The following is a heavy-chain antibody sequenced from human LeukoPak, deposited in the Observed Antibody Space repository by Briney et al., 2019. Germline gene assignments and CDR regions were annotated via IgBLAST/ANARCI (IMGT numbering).Heavy chain of an antibody. J-gene: IGHJ3*02. CDR1: GYTFTGYY. CDR3: ARGPYSYDSSGAFDI. CDR2: IEPNSGDT. Sequence: ASVKVSCKVSGYTFTGYYMHWVRQAPGQGLEWMGWIEPNSGDTNYPEKFQGRITMTRDTSISTAYMELSRLTSDDTAVYFCARGPYSYDSSGAFDIWGQGTMVTVSS. V-gene: IGHV1-2*02. D-gene: IGHD3-22*01.